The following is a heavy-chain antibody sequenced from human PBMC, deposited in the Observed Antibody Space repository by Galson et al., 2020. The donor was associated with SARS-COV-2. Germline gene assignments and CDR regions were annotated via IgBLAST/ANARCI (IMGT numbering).Heavy chain of an antibody. J-gene: IGHJ4*02. V-gene: IGHV3-30*04. CDR2: ISYDGDTE. Sequence: GGSLRLSCAVSGFAFNTYAMHWVRLAPGKGLEWVAFISYDGDTESYADSVKGRFTISRDNPSHTLWLHMSSLRPEDTAVYYCARDFAEMATFYFDYWGQGTLVTVSS. D-gene: IGHD5-12*01. CDR3: ARDFAEMATFYFDY. CDR1: GFAFNTYA.